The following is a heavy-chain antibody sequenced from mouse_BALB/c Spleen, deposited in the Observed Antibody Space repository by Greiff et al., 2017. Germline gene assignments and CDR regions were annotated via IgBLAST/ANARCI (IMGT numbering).Heavy chain of an antibody. CDR3: ARGELTGYAMDY. CDR2: ISSGSSTI. V-gene: IGHV5-17*02. CDR1: GFTFSSFG. D-gene: IGHD4-1*01. J-gene: IGHJ4*01. Sequence: EVQGVESGGGLVQPGGSRKLSCAASGFTFSSFGMHWVRQAPEKGLEWVAYISSGSSTIYYADTVKGRFTISRDNPKNTLFLQMTSLRSEDTAMYYCARGELTGYAMDYWGQGTSVTVSS.